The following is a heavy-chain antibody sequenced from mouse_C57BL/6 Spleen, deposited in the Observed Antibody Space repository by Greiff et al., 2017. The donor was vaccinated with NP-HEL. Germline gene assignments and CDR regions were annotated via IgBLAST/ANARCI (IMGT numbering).Heavy chain of an antibody. D-gene: IGHD1-1*01. CDR1: GFTFSSYA. Sequence: EVKLMESGGGLVKPGGSLKLSCAASGFTFSSYAMSWVRQTPEKRLEWVATISDGGSYTYYPDNVKGRFTISRDNAKNNLYLQMSHLKSEDTAMYYCARDRSYYGTYCAMDYWGQGTSVTVSS. CDR3: ARDRSYYGTYCAMDY. V-gene: IGHV5-4*01. CDR2: ISDGGSYT. J-gene: IGHJ4*01.